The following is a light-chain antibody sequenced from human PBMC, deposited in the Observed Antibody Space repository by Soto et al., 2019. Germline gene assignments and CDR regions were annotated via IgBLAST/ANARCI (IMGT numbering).Light chain of an antibody. CDR2: GAS. V-gene: IGKV3-11*01. J-gene: IGKJ2*01. Sequence: EIVLTQSPATLSLSPGERATLSCRASQSVNDYLAWYQQKPGQAPRLLIYGASNRATGIPVRFSGGGSGTAFTLTISSLEPEDFAVYYCQHRGRWPRTFGQGTKLEIK. CDR1: QSVNDY. CDR3: QHRGRWPRT.